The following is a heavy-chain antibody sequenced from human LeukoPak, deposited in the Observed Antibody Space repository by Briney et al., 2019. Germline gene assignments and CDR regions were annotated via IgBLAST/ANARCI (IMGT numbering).Heavy chain of an antibody. CDR3: ACMPPSFREYYFDY. V-gene: IGHV3-53*01. CDR1: GFTVTSDY. Sequence: GGSLRLSCAASGFTVTSDYMSWVRQAPGKGLEWVSVIYSGGSTYYADSVKGRFTISRDNSKNTLYLQMNSLRAEDTAVYYCACMPPSFREYYFDYWGQGTLVTVSS. CDR2: IYSGGST. D-gene: IGHD5-24*01. J-gene: IGHJ4*02.